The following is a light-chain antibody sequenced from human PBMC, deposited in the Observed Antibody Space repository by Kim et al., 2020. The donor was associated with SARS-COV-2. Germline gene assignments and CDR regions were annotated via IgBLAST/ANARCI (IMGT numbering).Light chain of an antibody. CDR3: SSYTSSSTYV. Sequence: GQSSTIACTGTSSDVGSNTHVSWYQQHPGKAPNVMIYDVIKRPSGVSNRFSGSKSGNTASLTISGLQAEDEADYYCSSYTSSSTYVFGTGTKVTVL. J-gene: IGLJ1*01. V-gene: IGLV2-14*02. CDR2: DVI. CDR1: SSDVGSNTH.